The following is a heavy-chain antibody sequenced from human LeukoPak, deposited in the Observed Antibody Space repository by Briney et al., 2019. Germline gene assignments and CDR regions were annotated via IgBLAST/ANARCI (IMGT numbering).Heavy chain of an antibody. V-gene: IGHV3-23*01. Sequence: GGSLRLSCTASGFTFSTYAMSWVRQAPGKGLEWVSGLSNGGDYTYYADPVKGRFTISRDNSKNTLYLQMNSLRADDTAVYHCAKEKKSGGWPIDYWGQGALVTVSS. CDR1: GFTFSTYA. J-gene: IGHJ4*02. D-gene: IGHD2-15*01. CDR2: LSNGGDYT. CDR3: AKEKKSGGWPIDY.